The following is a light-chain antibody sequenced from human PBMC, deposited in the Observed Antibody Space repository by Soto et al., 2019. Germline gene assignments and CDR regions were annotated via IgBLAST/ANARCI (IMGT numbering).Light chain of an antibody. Sequence: DIVMTQSPDSLAVSLGERATINCKSSKSILSSSNNKNSLAWFQQQPGQPPKLLIYWASTRESGVPDRFSGSGSGTDFTLTISSLQAEDVAVYYCHQYYSSVVTFGQGTRLEIK. V-gene: IGKV4-1*01. CDR3: HQYYSSVVT. J-gene: IGKJ5*01. CDR1: KSILSSSNNKNS. CDR2: WAS.